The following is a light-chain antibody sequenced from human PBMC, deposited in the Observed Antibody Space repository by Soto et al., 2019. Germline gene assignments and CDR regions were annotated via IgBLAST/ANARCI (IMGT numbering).Light chain of an antibody. CDR1: QSVGSSY. CDR3: QQYVSSQIT. V-gene: IGKV3-20*01. J-gene: IGKJ5*01. Sequence: EIVLTQSPGTLSLSPGERAALSCGASQSVGSSYLAWYQQKPGQAPGLLIYGASSRATGIPDRFSGSGSGTDFTLTISRLEPEDFAVYYCQQYVSSQITFGQGTRLEI. CDR2: GAS.